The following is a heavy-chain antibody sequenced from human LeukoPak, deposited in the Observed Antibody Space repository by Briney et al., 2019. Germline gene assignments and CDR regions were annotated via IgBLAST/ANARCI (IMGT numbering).Heavy chain of an antibody. V-gene: IGHV4-61*02. CDR3: ARGPYSYDRSGAFDI. Sequence: SQTLSLTCTVSGDSISSGDYYWSWIRQPAGKGLEWIGRISSSGSTNYNPSLKSRVTISVDTSKNQFSLKLSSVTAADTAVYFCARGPYSYDRSGAFDIWGQGTMVTVSS. CDR1: GDSISSGDYY. D-gene: IGHD3-22*01. J-gene: IGHJ3*02. CDR2: ISSSGST.